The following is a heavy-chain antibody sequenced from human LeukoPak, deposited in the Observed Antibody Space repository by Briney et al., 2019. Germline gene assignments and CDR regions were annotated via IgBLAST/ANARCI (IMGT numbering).Heavy chain of an antibody. CDR1: GFTFSSYA. CDR3: ARGHTMVRGVINYLFGY. D-gene: IGHD3-10*01. CDR2: ISYDGSNK. J-gene: IGHJ4*02. Sequence: PGGSLRLSCAASGFTFSSYAMHWVRQAPGKGLEWVAVISYDGSNKYYADSVKGRFTISRDNSKNTLYLQMNSLRAEDTAVYYCARGHTMVRGVINYLFGYWGQGTLVTVSS. V-gene: IGHV3-30-3*01.